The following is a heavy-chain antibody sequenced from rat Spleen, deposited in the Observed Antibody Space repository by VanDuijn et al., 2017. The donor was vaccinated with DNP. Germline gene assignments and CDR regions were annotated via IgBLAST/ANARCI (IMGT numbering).Heavy chain of an antibody. Sequence: EVQLVESGGGLVQPGRSLKLSCAASGFTFSDYNMAWVRQAPKKGLEWVATIIYDGSRTYYRDSVKGRFTISRDNAKSTLYLQMVSLRSHDTDTQHCATPSYFGYHYGFTYWVHGTLVTVSP. V-gene: IGHV5S10*01. CDR1: GFTFSDYN. J-gene: IGHJ3*01. D-gene: IGHD1-7*01. CDR3: ATPSYFGYHYGFTY. CDR2: IIYDGSRT.